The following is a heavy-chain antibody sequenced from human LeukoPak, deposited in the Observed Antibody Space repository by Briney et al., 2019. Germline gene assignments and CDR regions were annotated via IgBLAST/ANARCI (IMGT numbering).Heavy chain of an antibody. V-gene: IGHV1-18*01. CDR3: ARSNFYGSGSYYKFDP. CDR1: GGTFSSYA. D-gene: IGHD3-10*01. J-gene: IGHJ5*02. Sequence: ASVKVSCKASGGTFSSYAISWVRQAPGQGLEWMGWISAYNGNTNYAQKLQGRVTMTTDTSTSTAYMELRSLRSDDTAVYYCARSNFYGSGSYYKFDPWGQGTLVTVSS. CDR2: ISAYNGNT.